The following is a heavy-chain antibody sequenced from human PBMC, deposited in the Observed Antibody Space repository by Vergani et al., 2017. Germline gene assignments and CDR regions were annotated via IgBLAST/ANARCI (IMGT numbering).Heavy chain of an antibody. J-gene: IGHJ6*03. CDR3: AMTIFGVVDYYYMDV. V-gene: IGHV4-4*07. CDR2: IYTSGST. D-gene: IGHD3-3*01. Sequence: QVQLQESGPGLVKPSETLSLTCTVSGSSISSYYWSWIRQPAGKGLEWIGRIYTSGSTNYNPSLKSRVTMSVDTSKNQFSLKLSSVTAADTAVYYCAMTIFGVVDYYYMDVWGKGTTVTVSS. CDR1: GSSISSYY.